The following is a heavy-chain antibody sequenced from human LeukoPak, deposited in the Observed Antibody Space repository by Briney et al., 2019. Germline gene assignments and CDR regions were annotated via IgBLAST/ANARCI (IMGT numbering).Heavy chain of an antibody. CDR1: GGTFSSYA. CDR3: ARGTAYRDYFDY. J-gene: IGHJ4*02. D-gene: IGHD1-14*01. Sequence: ASVKVSCKASGGTFSSYAISWVRQAPGQGLEWMGRIIPILGIANYAQKFQGRVTITADKSTSTAYMELSSLRSEDTAVYYCARGTAYRDYFDYWGQGTLVTVSS. CDR2: IIPILGIA. V-gene: IGHV1-69*04.